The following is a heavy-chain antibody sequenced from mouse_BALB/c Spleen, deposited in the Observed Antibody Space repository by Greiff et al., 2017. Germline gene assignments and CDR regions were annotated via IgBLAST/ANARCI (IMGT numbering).Heavy chain of an antibody. J-gene: IGHJ3*01. CDR3: ARGDGSSYGGFAY. V-gene: IGHV2-2*02. D-gene: IGHD1-1*01. CDR2: IWSGGST. Sequence: QVQLKQSGPGLVQPSQSLSITCTVSGFSLTSYGVHWVRQSPGKGLEWLGVIWSGGSTDYNAAFISRLSISKDNSKSQVFFKMNSLQANDTAIYYCARGDGSSYGGFAYWGQGTLVTVSA. CDR1: GFSLTSYG.